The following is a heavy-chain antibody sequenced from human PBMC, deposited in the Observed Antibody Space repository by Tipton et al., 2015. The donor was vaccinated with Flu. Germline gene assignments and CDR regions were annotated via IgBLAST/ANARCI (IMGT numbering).Heavy chain of an antibody. J-gene: IGHJ5*02. V-gene: IGHV1-2*02. Sequence: QVQLVQSGAEVKKPGASVKVSCKASGYTFTGYYMHWVRQAPGQGLEWMGWIHPNSGGTNYAQNFQGRVTMTRDTSISTAYMELSSLRSDDTAVYYCAKTRDSGSCELDPWGQGTQVTVSS. D-gene: IGHD5-12*01. CDR2: IHPNSGGT. CDR3: AKTRDSGSCELDP. CDR1: GYTFTGYY.